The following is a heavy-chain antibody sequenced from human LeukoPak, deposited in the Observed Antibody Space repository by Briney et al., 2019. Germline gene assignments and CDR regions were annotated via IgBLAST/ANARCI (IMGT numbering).Heavy chain of an antibody. CDR2: IYYSGST. CDR3: ARRGSSRRAGFDY. D-gene: IGHD6-13*01. Sequence: PSETLSLTCTVSGGSISSYYWSWIRQPPGKGLEWIGYIYYSGSTNYNPSLKSRVTISVDTSKNQFSLKLSSVTAADTAVYYCARRGSSRRAGFDYWGQGTLVTVSS. V-gene: IGHV4-59*08. J-gene: IGHJ4*02. CDR1: GGSISSYY.